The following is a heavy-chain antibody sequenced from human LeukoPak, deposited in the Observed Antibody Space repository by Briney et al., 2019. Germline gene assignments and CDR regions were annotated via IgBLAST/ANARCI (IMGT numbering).Heavy chain of an antibody. Sequence: GGSLRLSCAASGFTFSDYYMSWIRQAPGKVLEWVSYISSSGSTIYYADSVKGRFTISRDNAKNSLYLQMNSLRAEDTAVYYCARMHTLSGWYFRQYAFDIWGQGTMVTVSS. CDR2: ISSSGSTI. V-gene: IGHV3-11*04. CDR3: ARMHTLSGWYFRQYAFDI. J-gene: IGHJ3*02. CDR1: GFTFSDYY. D-gene: IGHD6-19*01.